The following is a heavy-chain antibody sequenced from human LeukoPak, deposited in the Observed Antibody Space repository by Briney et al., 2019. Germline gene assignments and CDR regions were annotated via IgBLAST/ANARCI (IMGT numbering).Heavy chain of an antibody. V-gene: IGHV3-48*04. CDR2: ISSSDTTI. Sequence: KPGGSLRLSCTASGFTFSSYCMHWVRQAPGKGLEWVSNISSSDTTIHYADSVKGRFTISRDNARNSLYLQMNSLRAEDTAVYYCARSRRDNYYYYGMAVLGQGTMVTVSS. J-gene: IGHJ6*02. D-gene: IGHD5-24*01. CDR1: GFTFSSYC. CDR3: ARSRRDNYYYYGMAV.